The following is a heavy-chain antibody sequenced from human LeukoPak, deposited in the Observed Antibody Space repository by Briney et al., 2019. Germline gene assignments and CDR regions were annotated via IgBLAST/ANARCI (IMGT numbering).Heavy chain of an antibody. D-gene: IGHD6-19*01. CDR1: GGSFSGYY. V-gene: IGHV4-34*01. CDR3: ARQRKYSSGWYGDAFDI. CDR2: INHSGST. Sequence: PSGTLSLTCAVYGGSFSGYYWSWIRQPPGKGLEWSGEINHSGSTNYNPSLKRRVTISVDTSKKQFSLKLSSVTAADTAVYYCARQRKYSSGWYGDAFDIWGQGTMVTVSS. J-gene: IGHJ3*02.